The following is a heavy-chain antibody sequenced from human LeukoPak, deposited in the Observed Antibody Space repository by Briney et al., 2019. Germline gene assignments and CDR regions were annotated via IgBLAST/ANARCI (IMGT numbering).Heavy chain of an antibody. Sequence: ASVRVSCKASGYTFTGYYMHWVRQAPGQGLEWMGWINPNSGGTNYAQKFQGRVTMTRDTSISTAYMELSRLRSDDTAVYYCASVSGYGHSDDYWGQGTLVTVSS. D-gene: IGHD5-12*01. CDR2: INPNSGGT. V-gene: IGHV1-2*02. CDR3: ASVSGYGHSDDY. J-gene: IGHJ4*02. CDR1: GYTFTGYY.